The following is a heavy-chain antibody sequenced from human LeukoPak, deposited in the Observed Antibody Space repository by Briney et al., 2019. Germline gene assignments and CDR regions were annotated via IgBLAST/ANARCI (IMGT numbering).Heavy chain of an antibody. V-gene: IGHV4-39*07. CDR3: ARHFIAVAGTNNWFDP. Sequence: SETLSLTCTVSGGSISSSSYYWGWIRQPPGKGLEWIGSIYYSGSTNYNPSLKSRATISVDTSKNQFSMKLSSVAAADRAVYYCARHFIAVAGTNNWFDPWGQGTLVTVSS. CDR2: IYYSGST. D-gene: IGHD6-19*01. J-gene: IGHJ5*02. CDR1: GGSISSSSYY.